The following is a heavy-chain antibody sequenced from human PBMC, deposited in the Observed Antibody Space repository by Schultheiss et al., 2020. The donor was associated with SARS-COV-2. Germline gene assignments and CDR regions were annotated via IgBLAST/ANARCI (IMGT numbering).Heavy chain of an antibody. J-gene: IGHJ3*02. CDR3: AREDASSSHAFDI. CDR1: GGSFSGYY. V-gene: IGHV4-34*11. CDR2: IYYSGST. Sequence: SETLSLTCAVYGGSFSGYYWGWIRQPPGKGLEWIGSIYYSGSTNYNPSLKSRVTISVDTSKNQFSLKLSSVTAADTAVYYCAREDASSSHAFDIWGQGTMVTVSS. D-gene: IGHD6-6*01.